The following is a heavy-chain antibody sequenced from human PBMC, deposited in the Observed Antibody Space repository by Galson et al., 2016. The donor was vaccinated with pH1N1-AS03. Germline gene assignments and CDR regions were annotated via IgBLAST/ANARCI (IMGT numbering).Heavy chain of an antibody. CDR3: ARHSDFDWLGPPYYFDY. D-gene: IGHD3-9*01. J-gene: IGHJ4*02. CDR1: GGSSSSISYY. V-gene: IGHV4-39*01. Sequence: ETLSLTCTVSGGSSSSISYYWGWIRQSPGMGLEWIGSVYYSGNTFNNPSLKSRATISVDTSKPQFSLKLTSVTTADTAVYYCARHSDFDWLGPPYYFDYWGRGTLVAVSS. CDR2: VYYSGNT.